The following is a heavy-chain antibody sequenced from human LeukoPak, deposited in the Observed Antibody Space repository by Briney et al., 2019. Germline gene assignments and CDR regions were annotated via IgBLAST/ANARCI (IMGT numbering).Heavy chain of an antibody. V-gene: IGHV4-39*01. J-gene: IGHJ3*02. D-gene: IGHD3-10*01. CDR3: ARHVLSYGSAI. CDR1: GGSLSSSSYY. CDR2: ITYSGST. Sequence: PSETLSLTFTVSGGSLSSSSYYSGWIRQPPGKGLEFIGSITYSGSTYYNPSLKTRVTTSVDTSKNQCSLTLSYVPAADTAVYYCARHVLSYGSAIWGQGTMGTVSS.